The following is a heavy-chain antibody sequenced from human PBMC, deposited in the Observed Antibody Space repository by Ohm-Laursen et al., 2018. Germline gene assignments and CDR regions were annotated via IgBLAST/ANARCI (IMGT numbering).Heavy chain of an antibody. CDR3: TSNDYGDFGYFDY. CDR2: IRSKAYGGTT. D-gene: IGHD4-17*01. V-gene: IGHV3-49*03. J-gene: IGHJ4*02. CDR1: GFTFGDYA. Sequence: SLRLSCTASGFTFGDYAMSWFRQAPGKGLEWVGFIRSKAYGGTTEYAASVKGRFTISRDDSKSIAYLQMNSLKTEDTAVYYCTSNDYGDFGYFDYWGQGTLVTVSS.